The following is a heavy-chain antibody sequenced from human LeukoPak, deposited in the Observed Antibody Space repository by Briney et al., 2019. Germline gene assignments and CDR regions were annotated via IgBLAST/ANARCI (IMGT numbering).Heavy chain of an antibody. CDR1: GFTFSNYW. D-gene: IGHD6-13*01. Sequence: PGGPLRLSCAASGFTFSNYWMHWVRQAPGRGLVWVARINTDGSRRGFADSVKGRFTITRDNAKNTVDLQMSSLRPEDTALYYCARSAAAGTATTYAMDVWGQGTTVTVSS. V-gene: IGHV3-74*01. J-gene: IGHJ6*02. CDR2: INTDGSRR. CDR3: ARSAAAGTATTYAMDV.